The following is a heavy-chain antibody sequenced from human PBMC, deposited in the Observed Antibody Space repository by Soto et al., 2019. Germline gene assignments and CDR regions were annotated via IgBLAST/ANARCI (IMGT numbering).Heavy chain of an antibody. CDR3: ARVRLLTLSDFYYGMDV. D-gene: IGHD4-17*01. J-gene: IGHJ6*02. Sequence: LMXCCASSGFTFSTYAMHWVRQAPGKGLGWVAVISEDGSNKYYADSVKGRFTISRDISKDTLYLQMDSLRSEDTAVYSCARVRLLTLSDFYYGMDVWGQGTTVTSP. V-gene: IGHV3-30-3*01. CDR2: ISEDGSNK. CDR1: GFTFSTYA.